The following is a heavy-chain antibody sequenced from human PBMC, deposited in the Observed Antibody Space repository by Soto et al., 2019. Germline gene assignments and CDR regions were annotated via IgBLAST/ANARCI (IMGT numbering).Heavy chain of an antibody. J-gene: IGHJ4*02. Sequence: WVRQMPGKGLEWIGYIYYSGSTYYNPSLKSRVTISVDTSKNQFSLKLSSVTAADTAVYYCASGLVTTLHYWGQGTLVTVSS. V-gene: IGHV4-31*02. D-gene: IGHD4-17*01. CDR3: ASGLVTTLHY. CDR2: IYYSGST.